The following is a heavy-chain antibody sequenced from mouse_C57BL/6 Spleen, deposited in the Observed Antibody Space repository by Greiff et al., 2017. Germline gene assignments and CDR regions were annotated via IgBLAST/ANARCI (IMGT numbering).Heavy chain of an antibody. V-gene: IGHV5-9*01. J-gene: IGHJ1*03. CDR1: GFTFSSYT. Sequence: EVKLVESGGGLVKPGGSLKLSCAASGFTFSSYTMSWVRQTPEKRLEWVATISGGGGNTYYPDSVKGRFTIARDNTKNTLYLQMSSLRSEDTALYYCARLYGTGYFDVWGTGTTVTVSS. D-gene: IGHD1-1*01. CDR2: ISGGGGNT. CDR3: ARLYGTGYFDV.